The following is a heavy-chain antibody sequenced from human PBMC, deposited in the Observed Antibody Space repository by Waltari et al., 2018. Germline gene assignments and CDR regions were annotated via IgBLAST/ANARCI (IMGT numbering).Heavy chain of an antibody. D-gene: IGHD3-22*01. V-gene: IGHV4-38-2*01. CDR2: IYHSGST. Sequence: QVQLQESGPGLVKPSENLSLTCAVSGYSISSGYYWGWIRQPPGKGLEWIGSIYHSGSTYYNPSLKRRVTISVDTSKNQFSLKLSSVTAADTAVYYCARGFSPDGYYYDSSGYYPTPFDYWGQGTLVTVSS. J-gene: IGHJ4*02. CDR1: GYSISSGYY. CDR3: ARGFSPDGYYYDSSGYYPTPFDY.